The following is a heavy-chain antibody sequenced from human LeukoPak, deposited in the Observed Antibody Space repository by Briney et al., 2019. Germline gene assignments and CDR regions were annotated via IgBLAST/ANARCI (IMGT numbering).Heavy chain of an antibody. CDR3: ARVRIVATISNWFDP. CDR1: GYSFTSYW. D-gene: IGHD5-12*01. Sequence: GESLKISCKGSGYSFTSYWIGWVRQMPGKGLEWMGIIYPGDSDTRYSPSFQGQVTISADKSISTAYLQWSSLKASDTAMYYCARVRIVATISNWFDPWGQGTLVTVSS. J-gene: IGHJ5*02. V-gene: IGHV5-51*01. CDR2: IYPGDSDT.